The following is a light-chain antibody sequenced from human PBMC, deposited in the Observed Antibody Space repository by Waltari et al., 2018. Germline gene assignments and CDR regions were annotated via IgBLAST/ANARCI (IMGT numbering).Light chain of an antibody. J-gene: IGLJ3*02. Sequence: QTVVTQEPSLSVSPGRTFRMTCALSSGSVSSTYYPTWYQQHPGQPPPTPGYKGISRSYGGPARFSGSLLVKTAALTLTGAQAAAGSDYYFSMYRGRVVWLFGGGTKLTFL. CDR2: KGI. CDR1: SGSVSSTYY. CDR3: SMYRGRVVWL. V-gene: IGLV8-61*01.